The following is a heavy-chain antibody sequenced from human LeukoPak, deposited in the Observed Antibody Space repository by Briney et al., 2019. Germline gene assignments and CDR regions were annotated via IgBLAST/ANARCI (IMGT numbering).Heavy chain of an antibody. CDR2: INHSGST. D-gene: IGHD3-10*01. J-gene: IGHJ3*02. Sequence: SETLSLTCAVYGGSFSGYYWSWIRQPPGKGLEWIGEINHSGSTNYNPSLKSRVTISVDTSKNQFFLKLSSVTAADTAVYYCARTYYYGSGSYHAFDIWGQGTMVTVSS. CDR1: GGSFSGYY. CDR3: ARTYYYGSGSYHAFDI. V-gene: IGHV4-34*01.